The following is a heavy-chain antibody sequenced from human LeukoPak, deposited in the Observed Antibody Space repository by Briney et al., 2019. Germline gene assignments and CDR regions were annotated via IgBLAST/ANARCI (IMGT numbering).Heavy chain of an antibody. J-gene: IGHJ4*02. CDR1: VYTFTAYY. CDR3: ARDVAGFFDE. Sequence: ASVKVSCKASVYTFTAYYIHWVRQAPGQGLEWMGWINPQTGGTSYEQTYSGRVTMTSDTSIDTVYMELNSLGSNDTAVYYCARDVAGFFDEWGQGTLVTVSS. D-gene: IGHD6-19*01. V-gene: IGHV1-2*02. CDR2: INPQTGGT.